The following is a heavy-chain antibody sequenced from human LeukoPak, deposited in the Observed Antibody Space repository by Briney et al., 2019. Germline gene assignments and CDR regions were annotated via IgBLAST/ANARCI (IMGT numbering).Heavy chain of an antibody. CDR1: GYTFTGYY. CDR3: ARESSCDTTSCLASTDWFDP. CDR2: ISPNSGGT. V-gene: IGHV1-2*02. Sequence: ASVKVSCKASGYTFTGYYIHWLRQAPGQGLEWMGWISPNSGGTNFAQKFQGRVTMTRDTSISTAYMELSRLRSGDTAVYYCARESSCDTTSCLASTDWFDPWGQGTLVSVSP. J-gene: IGHJ5*02. D-gene: IGHD2/OR15-2a*01.